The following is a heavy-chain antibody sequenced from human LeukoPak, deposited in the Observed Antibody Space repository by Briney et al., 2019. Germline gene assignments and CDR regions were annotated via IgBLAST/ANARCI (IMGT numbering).Heavy chain of an antibody. CDR3: ARDTYYYYYYYMDV. J-gene: IGHJ6*03. CDR2: ISSSSSTI. V-gene: IGHV3-48*01. CDR1: GFTVSSNS. Sequence: GGSLRLSCTVSGFTVSSNSWSWVRQAPGKGLEWVSYISSSSSTIYYADSVKGRFTISRDNAKNSLYLQMNSLRAEDTAVYYCARDTYYYYYYYMDVWGKGTTVTISS.